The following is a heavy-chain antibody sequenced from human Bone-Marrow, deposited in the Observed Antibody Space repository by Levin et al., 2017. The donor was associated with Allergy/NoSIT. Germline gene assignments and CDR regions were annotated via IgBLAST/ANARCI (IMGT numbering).Heavy chain of an antibody. V-gene: IGHV3-23*01. J-gene: IGHJ5*02. Sequence: LSLTCAASGFALSTYPVTWVRQAPGRGLEWVSSISANGDRTYHADSVEGRLTVSRDNSKDTVYLQMKSLRVEDTAMYFCAKLTPAASAVDHWGQGTLVTVSS. CDR1: GFALSTYP. D-gene: IGHD6-25*01. CDR3: AKLTPAASAVDH. CDR2: ISANGDRT.